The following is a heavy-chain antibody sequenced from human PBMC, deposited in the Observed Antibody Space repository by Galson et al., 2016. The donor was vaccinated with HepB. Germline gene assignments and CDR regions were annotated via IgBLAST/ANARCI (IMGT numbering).Heavy chain of an antibody. J-gene: IGHJ6*02. CDR3: AREGDSGSSHHYYYGMDV. CDR1: GFTFSSYW. D-gene: IGHD3-10*01. CDR2: IKSDGSTT. Sequence: SLRLSCAASGFTFSSYWMHWVRQAPGKGLVWVSRIKSDGSTTSYADSVKGRFIISRDNSKNTLYLQMNSLRAEDTAVYYCAREGDSGSSHHYYYGMDVWGQGTTVTVSS. V-gene: IGHV3-74*01.